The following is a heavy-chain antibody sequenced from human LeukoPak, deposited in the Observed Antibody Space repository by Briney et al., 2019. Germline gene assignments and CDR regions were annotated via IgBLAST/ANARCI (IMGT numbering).Heavy chain of an antibody. D-gene: IGHD1-1*01. Sequence: GGSLRLSCAASGFTISGFWMHSVRQVPGEGLVWVARMNSAGTTINYADSVRGRFTISRDNVRNTLHLQMNNLSLEDTAVSFCIIEVQVSASASSALWGRGTLVTVS. CDR1: GFTISGFW. CDR3: IIEVQVSASASSAL. V-gene: IGHV3-74*01. CDR2: MNSAGTTI. J-gene: IGHJ4*01.